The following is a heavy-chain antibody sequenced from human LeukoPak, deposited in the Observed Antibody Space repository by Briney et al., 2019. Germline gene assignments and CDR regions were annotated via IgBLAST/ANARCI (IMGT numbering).Heavy chain of an antibody. J-gene: IGHJ5*02. CDR3: AREGTSGTHLNWFDP. Sequence: SETLSLTCTVSGGSISSYYWSWIRQPPGKGLEWIGHIYGSGSINYHPSLKSRVTLSVDTSKNQFSLKLSSVTAADTAVYYCAREGTSGTHLNWFDPWGQGTLVTVSS. CDR2: IYGSGSI. V-gene: IGHV4-59*01. CDR1: GGSISSYY. D-gene: IGHD1-1*01.